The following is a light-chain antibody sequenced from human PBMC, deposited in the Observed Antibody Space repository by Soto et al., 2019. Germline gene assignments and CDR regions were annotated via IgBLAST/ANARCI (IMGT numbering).Light chain of an antibody. CDR3: SSYGGTNNYVV. J-gene: IGLJ2*01. V-gene: IGLV2-8*01. Sequence: QSVLIQPLSASGSPGQPVTISNTGRKRDVGAYNYVSWYQQHPGKSPKLMIYEVTKRPSGVPDRFSGSKSGNTASLTVSGLQAEDEADYYCSSYGGTNNYVVFGGGTKVTVL. CDR1: KRDVGAYNY. CDR2: EVT.